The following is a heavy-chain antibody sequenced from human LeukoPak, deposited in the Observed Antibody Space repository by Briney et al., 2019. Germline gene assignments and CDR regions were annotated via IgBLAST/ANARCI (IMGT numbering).Heavy chain of an antibody. D-gene: IGHD6-19*01. Sequence: SETLSLTCTVSGGSISSYYWSWIRQPPGKGLEWIGEINYSGSTNYNPSLKNRVTISVDTSKIQFSLKLSSVTAADMAVYYCARRLAAYSSGWTDYWGQGTLVSVSS. CDR1: GGSISSYY. V-gene: IGHV4-59*12. CDR3: ARRLAAYSSGWTDY. J-gene: IGHJ4*02. CDR2: INYSGST.